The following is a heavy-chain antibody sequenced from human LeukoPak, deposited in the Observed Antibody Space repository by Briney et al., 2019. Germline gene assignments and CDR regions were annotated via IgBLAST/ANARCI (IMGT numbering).Heavy chain of an antibody. D-gene: IGHD2-2*01. J-gene: IGHJ6*02. CDR3: ARQDIVVVPAARNYYYGMDV. V-gene: IGHV3-30*14. CDR1: GFTFSSYA. CDR2: ISYDGSNK. Sequence: GRSLRLSCAASGFTFSSYAMHWVRQAPGKGLEWVAVISYDGSNKYYADSVKGRFTISRDNSKNTLYLQMNSLRAEDTAVYYCARQDIVVVPAARNYYYGMDVWGQGTTVTVSS.